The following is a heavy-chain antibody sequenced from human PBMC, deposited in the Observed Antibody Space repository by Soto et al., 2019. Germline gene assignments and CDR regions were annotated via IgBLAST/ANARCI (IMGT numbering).Heavy chain of an antibody. CDR3: AKTGWFSLDF. CDR1: GVSISSDIW. D-gene: IGHD6-19*01. CDR2: VHHSGST. V-gene: IGHV4-4*02. Sequence: SETLSLTCAVSGVSISSDIWWSWVRQPPGKGLEWIGEVHHSGSTNYNPSLKSRVTILMDKSENQLSLKLSSVTAADTAVYHCAKTGWFSLDFWGQGALVTVS. J-gene: IGHJ4*02.